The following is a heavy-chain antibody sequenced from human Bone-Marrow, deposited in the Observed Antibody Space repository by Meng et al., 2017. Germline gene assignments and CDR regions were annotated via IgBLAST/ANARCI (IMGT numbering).Heavy chain of an antibody. V-gene: IGHV4-31*01. D-gene: IGHD5-18*01. Sequence: SETLSLTCTVSGGSISSGGYYWSWIRQHPGKGLEWIGYIYYSGSTYYNPSLKSLVTISVDTSKNQFSLKLSSVTAADTAVYYCARELPRGYSYGYALDYWGQGTLVTVSS. CDR2: IYYSGST. CDR3: ARELPRGYSYGYALDY. J-gene: IGHJ4*02. CDR1: GGSISSGGYY.